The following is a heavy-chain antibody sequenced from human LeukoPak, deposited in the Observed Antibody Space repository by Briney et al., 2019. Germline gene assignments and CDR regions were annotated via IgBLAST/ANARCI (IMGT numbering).Heavy chain of an antibody. V-gene: IGHV3-48*02. CDR3: ARAGGSYVFNY. CDR1: GFTFSSYS. Sequence: GGSLRLSCAASGFTFSSYSMNWVRQAPGKGLEWVSYISSSSSTIYYADSVKGRFTISRDNAKNSLYLQVNSLRDEDTAVYYCARAGGSYVFNYWGQGTLVTVSS. J-gene: IGHJ4*02. D-gene: IGHD1-26*01. CDR2: ISSSSSTI.